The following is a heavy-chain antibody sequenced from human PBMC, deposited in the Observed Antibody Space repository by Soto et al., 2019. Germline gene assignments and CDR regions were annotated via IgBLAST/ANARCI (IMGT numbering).Heavy chain of an antibody. V-gene: IGHV3-23*01. CDR2: ISGSGDDT. CDR3: ANPIPKTGTTFGF. J-gene: IGHJ4*02. D-gene: IGHD1-1*01. Sequence: QLLESGGGFVQPGGSLRLSCVASGFTFSNFAMAWVRQAPGEGPEWVSAISGSGDDTFYADSMKGRFTISRDNSKDTLYLQINSLRAEDTAVYYCANPIPKTGTTFGFWGQGTLVTVSS. CDR1: GFTFSNFA.